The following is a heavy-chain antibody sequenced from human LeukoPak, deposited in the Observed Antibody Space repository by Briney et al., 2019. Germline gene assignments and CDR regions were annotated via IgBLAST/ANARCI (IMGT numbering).Heavy chain of an antibody. J-gene: IGHJ5*02. CDR2: IYYSGNT. CDR1: GCSISSGDYY. V-gene: IGHV4-30-4*08. Sequence: PSQTLSLTCTVSGCSISSGDYYWSWIRQPPGKGLEWIGYIYYSGNTFHYNPSLKSRVNISVDTSKNQFSLRLSSVTAVDTAVYYCASTNCSSASCYGANWFDPWGQGTLVTVSS. D-gene: IGHD2-2*01. CDR3: ASTNCSSASCYGANWFDP.